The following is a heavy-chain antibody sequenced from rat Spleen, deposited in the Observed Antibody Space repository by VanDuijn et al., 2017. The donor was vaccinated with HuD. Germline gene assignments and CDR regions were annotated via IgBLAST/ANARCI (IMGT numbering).Heavy chain of an antibody. V-gene: IGHV5-29*01. Sequence: EVQLVESDGGLVQPGRSLKLSCAASGFTFSDYYMAWVRQAPTKGLEWVATISFDGGRNFYRDSVKGRFTISRDNAKSTLYLQMDSLRSEDTATYYCARHYYYSGDHFDYWGQGVMVTVSS. D-gene: IGHD1-1*01. J-gene: IGHJ2*01. CDR1: GFTFSDYY. CDR2: ISFDGGRN. CDR3: ARHYYYSGDHFDY.